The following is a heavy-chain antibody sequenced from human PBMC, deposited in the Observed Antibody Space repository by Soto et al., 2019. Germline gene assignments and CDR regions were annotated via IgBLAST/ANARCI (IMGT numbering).Heavy chain of an antibody. D-gene: IGHD3-10*01. CDR1: GFTVSNNY. J-gene: IGHJ4*02. CDR2: IYSGGYT. CDR3: AAHPGGGGY. Sequence: EVQLVESGGGLIQPGGSLRLSCAVSGFTVSNNYMSWVRQAPGKGLEGVSVIYSGGYTAYGDSVKGRFTISRDNSKTTLYPQKNGQGAAHTALFYCAAHPGGGGYWGQGTLVTVSS. V-gene: IGHV3-53*01.